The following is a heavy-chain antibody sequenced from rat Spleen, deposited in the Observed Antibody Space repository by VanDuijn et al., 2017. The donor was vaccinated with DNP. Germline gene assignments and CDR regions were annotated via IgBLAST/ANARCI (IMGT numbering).Heavy chain of an antibody. Sequence: EVQLVESGGGLVQPGRSLKLSCAASGFTFSDYYMAWVRQAPTKGLELVAYISYDGGSTYYGDSVKGRFTISRDIAKSTLYLEMNSLRSEDMATYYCARHVLPLRVWDYWGQGVMVTVSS. CDR2: ISYDGGST. V-gene: IGHV5-22*01. D-gene: IGHD1-4*01. CDR3: ARHVLPLRVWDY. J-gene: IGHJ2*01. CDR1: GFTFSDYY.